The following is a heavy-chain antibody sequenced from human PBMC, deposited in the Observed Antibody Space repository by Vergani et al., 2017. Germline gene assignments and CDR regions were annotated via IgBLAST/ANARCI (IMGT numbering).Heavy chain of an antibody. J-gene: IGHJ4*02. V-gene: IGHV3-23*03. CDR3: AKGYCSSTSCYEDYFDY. D-gene: IGHD2-2*01. Sequence: EVQLLESGGGLVQPGGSLRLSCAASGFTFSSYAMSWVRQAPGKGLEWVSVIYSGGSSTYYADSVKGRFTISRDNAKNSLYLQRNSLRAEDTALYYCAKGYCSSTSCYEDYFDYWGQGTLVTVSS. CDR1: GFTFSSYA. CDR2: IYSGGSST.